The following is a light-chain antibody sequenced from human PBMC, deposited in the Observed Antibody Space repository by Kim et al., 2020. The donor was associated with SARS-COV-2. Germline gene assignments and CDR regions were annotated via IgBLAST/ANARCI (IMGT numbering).Light chain of an antibody. J-gene: IGLJ3*02. Sequence: PGEGATYSGSEGSSTSGSRTVNWYHLLPGRAPKPLIYSGNQLPSGVPDRFSGSRSGTSASLASSGLQSEDEADYYCAAWDDGLSVVFGGGTQLTVL. CDR1: SSTSGSRT. CDR2: SGN. CDR3: AAWDDGLSVV. V-gene: IGLV1-44*01.